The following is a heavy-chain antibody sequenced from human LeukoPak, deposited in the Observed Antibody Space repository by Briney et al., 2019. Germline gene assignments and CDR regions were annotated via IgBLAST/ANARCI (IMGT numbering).Heavy chain of an antibody. D-gene: IGHD3-3*01. CDR3: ARTDFWSGYMDF. Sequence: SQTLSLTCTVSGGSINSGSYYWSWIRQPAGKGLEWIGRIYASGSTNYNPSLKSRVTISVDTSKNQFSLELTSVTAADTAVYYCARTDFWSGYMDFWGQGTLVTVSS. V-gene: IGHV4-61*02. CDR1: GGSINSGSYY. J-gene: IGHJ4*02. CDR2: IYASGST.